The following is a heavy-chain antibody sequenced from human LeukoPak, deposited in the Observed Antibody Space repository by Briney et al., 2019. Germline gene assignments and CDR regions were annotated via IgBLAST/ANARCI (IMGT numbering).Heavy chain of an antibody. D-gene: IGHD2-2*01. CDR2: ISYDGSNK. Sequence: GGSLRLSCAASGFTFSSYAMQWVRQAPGKELEWVGVISYDGSNKYYADSVKGRFTISRDNSKNTLYLQMNSLRAEDTAVYYCARASSPWGYCSSTSCHPDAFDIWGQRTMVTVSS. J-gene: IGHJ3*02. V-gene: IGHV3-30-3*01. CDR3: ARASSPWGYCSSTSCHPDAFDI. CDR1: GFTFSSYA.